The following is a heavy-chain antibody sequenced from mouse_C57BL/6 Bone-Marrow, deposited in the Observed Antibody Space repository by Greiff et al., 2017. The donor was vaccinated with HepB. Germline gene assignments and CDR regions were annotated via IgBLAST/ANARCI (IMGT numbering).Heavy chain of an antibody. D-gene: IGHD3-2*02. Sequence: QVQLQQPGAELVMPGASVKLSCKASGYTFTSYWMHWVKQRPGQGLEWIGEIDPSDSYTNYNQKFKGKSTLTVDKSSSTAYMQRSSLTSEDSAVYYCARWAAQATVRAMDYWGQGTSVTVSS. J-gene: IGHJ4*01. CDR1: GYTFTSYW. CDR2: IDPSDSYT. V-gene: IGHV1-69*01. CDR3: ARWAAQATVRAMDY.